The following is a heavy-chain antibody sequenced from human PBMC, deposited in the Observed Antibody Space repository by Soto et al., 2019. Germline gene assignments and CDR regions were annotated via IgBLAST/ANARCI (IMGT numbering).Heavy chain of an antibody. D-gene: IGHD3-3*01. CDR2: IKPDGSEK. Sequence: GGSLSLSCAASGFTFSDYWMTWVRQAPGKGPEWVANIKPDGSEKQYVDSVKGRFTVSRDNAKKSLDLQMNSLRVEDTAVYYCARAEDYDFWSGPPKYFDNWGQGTQVTVSS. V-gene: IGHV3-7*03. CDR1: GFTFSDYW. J-gene: IGHJ4*02. CDR3: ARAEDYDFWSGPPKYFDN.